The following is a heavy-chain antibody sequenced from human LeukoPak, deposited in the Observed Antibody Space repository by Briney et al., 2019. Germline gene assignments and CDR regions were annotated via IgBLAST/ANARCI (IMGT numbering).Heavy chain of an antibody. Sequence: SVKVSCKASGYTFTSYDISWVRQAPGQGLEWMGRIIPILGIANYAQKFQGRVTITADKSTSTAYMELSSLRSEDTAVYYCARDARPLTGYPEYDYWGQGTLVTVSS. CDR1: GYTFTSYD. CDR2: IIPILGIA. CDR3: ARDARPLTGYPEYDY. D-gene: IGHD3-9*01. V-gene: IGHV1-69*04. J-gene: IGHJ4*02.